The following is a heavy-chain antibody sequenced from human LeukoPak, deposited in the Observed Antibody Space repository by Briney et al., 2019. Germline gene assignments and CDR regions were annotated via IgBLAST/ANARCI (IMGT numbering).Heavy chain of an antibody. J-gene: IGHJ5*01. CDR2: INPNSGGT. CDR1: GYTFTGYY. Sequence: ASMKVSCKASGYTFTGYYIHWVRQAPGQGIEWMGWINPNSGGTNYAQKFHGRVTMTSDTSVSTTYMELSRLRSDDTAVYYCARGMSSGWFDCWGQGTLVTVSS. D-gene: IGHD6-19*01. CDR3: ARGMSSGWFDC. V-gene: IGHV1-2*02.